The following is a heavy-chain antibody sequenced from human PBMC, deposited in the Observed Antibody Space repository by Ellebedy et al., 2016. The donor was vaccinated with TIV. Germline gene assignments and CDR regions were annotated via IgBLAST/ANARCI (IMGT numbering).Heavy chain of an antibody. CDR2: ISGSGGNT. V-gene: IGHV3-23*01. CDR1: GLTFSSHA. CDR3: ARDPVGVGPAFDI. D-gene: IGHD4-23*01. Sequence: GESLKISCAASGLTFSSHAMSWVGQAPGKGLEWVSSISGSGGNTYYADSVKGRFTISRDNSKNTLYLQMNSLRAEDTAVYYCARDPVGVGPAFDIWGQGTMVTVSS. J-gene: IGHJ3*02.